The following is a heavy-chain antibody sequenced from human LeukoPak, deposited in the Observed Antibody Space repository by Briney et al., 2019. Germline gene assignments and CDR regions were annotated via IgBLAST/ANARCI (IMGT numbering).Heavy chain of an antibody. CDR2: IYYSGST. J-gene: IGHJ5*01. D-gene: IGHD2-2*02. V-gene: IGHV4-59*01. Sequence: SETLSLTCTVSGGSINNYYWSWIRQSPGKGLEWIGYIYYSGSTIYNPSLRGRVTMSRDTSKNQFSLKLSSVTAADTAVYYCARYYCSSATCYTWWFDSWAREPWSPSPQ. CDR3: ARYYCSSATCYTWWFDS. CDR1: GGSINNYY.